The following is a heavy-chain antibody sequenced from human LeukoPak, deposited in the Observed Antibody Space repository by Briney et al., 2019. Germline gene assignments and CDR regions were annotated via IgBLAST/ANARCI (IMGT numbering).Heavy chain of an antibody. J-gene: IGHJ3*02. V-gene: IGHV4-59*01. D-gene: IGHD2-15*01. CDR3: ARDHCSGGSCYPVWAFDI. CDR1: GDSISSYY. Sequence: PSETLSLTCTVSGDSISSYYWNWLRQSPGKGREGFGYIYYSGNTNYNPFLKSRVTISVDTPRNQFSLKLSSVTAADTAVYYCARDHCSGGSCYPVWAFDIWGQGTVVTVSS. CDR2: IYYSGNT.